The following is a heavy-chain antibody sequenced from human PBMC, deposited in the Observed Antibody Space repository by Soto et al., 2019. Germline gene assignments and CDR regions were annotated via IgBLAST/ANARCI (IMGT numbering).Heavy chain of an antibody. D-gene: IGHD4-17*01. Sequence: EVQLVESGGGLVKPGGSLRLSCAASGFTFSNYSMNWVRQAPGQGLEWVSSISSSGNYINYADSLKGRITISRDNAKNSLYLQMNSLRAEDTAVYFCARDSRRSYYALDVWGQGTTVTVSS. V-gene: IGHV3-21*01. CDR1: GFTFSNYS. J-gene: IGHJ6*02. CDR3: ARDSRRSYYALDV. CDR2: ISSSGNYI.